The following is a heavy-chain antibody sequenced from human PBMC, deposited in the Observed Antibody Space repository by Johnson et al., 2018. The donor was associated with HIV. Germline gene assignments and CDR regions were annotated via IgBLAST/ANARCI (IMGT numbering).Heavy chain of an antibody. CDR2: ISGSGGST. CDR1: GFTFSSYA. J-gene: IGHJ3*02. D-gene: IGHD1-20*01. CDR3: ARGITGNRGDAFDI. V-gene: IGHV3-23*04. Sequence: EVQLVESGRGVVQPGRSLRLSCAASGFTFSSYAMSWVRQAPGKGLEWVSAISGSGGSTYYADSVKGRFTISRDNSKDTLYLQMGSLRAEDMAVYYCARGITGNRGDAFDIWGQGTMVTVSS.